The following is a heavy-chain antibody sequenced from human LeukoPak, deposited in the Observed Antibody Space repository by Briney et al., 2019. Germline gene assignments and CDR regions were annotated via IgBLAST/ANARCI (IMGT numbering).Heavy chain of an antibody. CDR3: ARPGTTTRWYFDL. J-gene: IGHJ2*01. CDR2: IYPADSDT. Sequence: GESLKISCKASGYSFTNYWIAWVRQMPGKGLERMGIIYPADSDTRYSPSFQGQVTISADKSNSTAYLQWSSLKASDTAMYYCARPGTTTRWYFDLWGRGSLVTVSS. V-gene: IGHV5-51*01. CDR1: GYSFTNYW. D-gene: IGHD2/OR15-2a*01.